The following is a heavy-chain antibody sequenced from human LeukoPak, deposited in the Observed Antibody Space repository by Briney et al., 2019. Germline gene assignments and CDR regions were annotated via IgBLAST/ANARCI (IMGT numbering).Heavy chain of an antibody. CDR1: GYTLTELS. J-gene: IGHJ4*02. CDR3: ARMPINYYDSSGPLDY. Sequence: GASVKVSCKVSGYTLTELSMHWVRQAPGKGLEWMGGFDPEDGETIYAQKFQGRVTITADESTSTAYMELSSLRSEDTAVYYCARMPINYYDSSGPLDYWGQGTLVTVSS. V-gene: IGHV1-24*01. CDR2: FDPEDGET. D-gene: IGHD3-22*01.